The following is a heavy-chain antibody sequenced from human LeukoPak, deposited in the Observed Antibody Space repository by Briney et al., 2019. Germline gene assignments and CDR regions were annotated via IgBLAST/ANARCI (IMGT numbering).Heavy chain of an antibody. CDR2: MNPNSGNT. V-gene: IGHV1-8*03. Sequence: ASVKVSCKASGYTITSYGISWVRQATGQGLEWMGWMNPNSGNTGYAQKFQGRVTITRNTSISTAYMELSSLRSEDTAVYYCARWDYDFWSGYPDYWGQGTLVTVSS. D-gene: IGHD3-3*01. J-gene: IGHJ4*02. CDR1: GYTITSYG. CDR3: ARWDYDFWSGYPDY.